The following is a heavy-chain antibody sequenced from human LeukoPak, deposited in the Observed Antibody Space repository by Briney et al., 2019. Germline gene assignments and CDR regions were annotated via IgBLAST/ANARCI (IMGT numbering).Heavy chain of an antibody. V-gene: IGHV3-30-3*01. CDR2: ISYDGSNK. D-gene: IGHD6-6*01. J-gene: IGHJ4*02. Sequence: GGSLRLSCAASGFTFSSYAMHWVRQAPGKGLEWVAVISYDGSNKYYADSVKGRFTISRDNSKNTLYLQMNSLRAEDTAVYYCARQGIAARPADYWGQGTLVTVSS. CDR1: GFTFSSYA. CDR3: ARQGIAARPADY.